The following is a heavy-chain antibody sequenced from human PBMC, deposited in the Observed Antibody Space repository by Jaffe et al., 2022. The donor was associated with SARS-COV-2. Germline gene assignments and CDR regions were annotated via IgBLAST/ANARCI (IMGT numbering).Heavy chain of an antibody. CDR3: AKDIGRGYSSGWYDYFDY. J-gene: IGHJ4*02. Sequence: EVQLVESGGGLVQPGRSLRLSCAASGFTFDDYAMHWVRQAPGKGLEWVSGISWNSGSIGYADSVKGRFTISRDNAKNSLYLQMNSLRAEDTALYYCAKDIGRGYSSGWYDYFDYWGQGTLVTVSS. CDR1: GFTFDDYA. V-gene: IGHV3-9*01. CDR2: ISWNSGSI. D-gene: IGHD6-19*01.